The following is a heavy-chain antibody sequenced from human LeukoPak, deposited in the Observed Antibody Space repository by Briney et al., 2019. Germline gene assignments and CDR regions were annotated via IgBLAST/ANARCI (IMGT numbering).Heavy chain of an antibody. CDR1: GYSISSGYY. J-gene: IGHJ4*02. CDR2: IYHTGNT. V-gene: IGHV4-38-2*01. CDR3: ARVPLEGYFDY. Sequence: SETLSLTCAVPGYSISSGYYWGWIRQPPGKGLEWIGSIYHTGNTYYNPSLKSRVTVSVDTSKNQFSLKLSSVTAADTAVYYCARVPLEGYFDYWGQGTLVTVSS.